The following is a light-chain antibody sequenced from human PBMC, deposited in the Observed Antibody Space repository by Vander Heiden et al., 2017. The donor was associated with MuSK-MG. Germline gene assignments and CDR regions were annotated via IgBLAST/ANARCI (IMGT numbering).Light chain of an antibody. CDR1: SSDVGGYNY. CDR2: DVS. Sequence: QSALTQPASVSGSPGQSLTIPCTGTSSDVGGYNYVSWYQQHPGKAPKLMIYDVSKRPSGVSNRFSGSKSGNTASLTISGLQAEDEADYYCSSYTSSSTLRVFGTGTKVTVL. J-gene: IGLJ1*01. V-gene: IGLV2-14*03. CDR3: SSYTSSSTLRV.